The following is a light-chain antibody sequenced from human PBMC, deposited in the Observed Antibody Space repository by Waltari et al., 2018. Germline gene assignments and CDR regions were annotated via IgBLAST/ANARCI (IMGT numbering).Light chain of an antibody. V-gene: IGKV1-39*01. CDR3: QQSYSAPLT. CDR1: RDIFNY. Sequence: DIQMTQSPSSLSASVGDRVTITCRASRDIFNYLNWYQQQPGKAPKFLIHAATTLHSGVPSRFSGGGSGTDFTLTITSLQPEDFATYYCQQSYSAPLTFGGGTKVEI. CDR2: AAT. J-gene: IGKJ4*01.